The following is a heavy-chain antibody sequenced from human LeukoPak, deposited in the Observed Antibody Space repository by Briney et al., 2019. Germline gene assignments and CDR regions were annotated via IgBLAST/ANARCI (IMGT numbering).Heavy chain of an antibody. V-gene: IGHV1-24*01. CDR1: GYTLTELS. D-gene: IGHD3-10*01. CDR2: FDPEDGET. Sequence: ASVKVSCEVSGYTLTELSMHWVRQAPGKGLEWMGGFDPEDGETIYAQKFQGRVTMTEDTSTDTAYMELSSLRSEDTAVYYCATGAPSTMVRGVIRRAFDIWGQGTMVTVSS. J-gene: IGHJ3*02. CDR3: ATGAPSTMVRGVIRRAFDI.